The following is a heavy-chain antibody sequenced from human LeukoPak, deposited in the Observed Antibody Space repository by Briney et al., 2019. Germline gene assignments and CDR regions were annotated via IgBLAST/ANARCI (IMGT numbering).Heavy chain of an antibody. V-gene: IGHV3-33*06. D-gene: IGHD4-11*01. CDR3: AKDAQRGFDYSNSLEY. Sequence: GGSMRLSCAASGFTFSHFGFHWVRQAPGKGLEWVAVIWSDGTNKYYGDSVKGRFIIQRDDSQKTVYLQMNRLRAEDTAIYYGAKDAQRGFDYSNSLEYWGQGSLVTVSS. CDR2: IWSDGTNK. J-gene: IGHJ4*02. CDR1: GFTFSHFG.